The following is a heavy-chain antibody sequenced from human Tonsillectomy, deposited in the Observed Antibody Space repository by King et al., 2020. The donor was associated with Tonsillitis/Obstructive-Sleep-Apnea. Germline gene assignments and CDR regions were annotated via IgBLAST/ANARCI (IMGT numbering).Heavy chain of an antibody. CDR1: GFTFGDYA. V-gene: IGHV3-49*04. CDR2: IRSKVYGGTT. Sequence: VQLVESGGGLVQPGRSLRLSCTASGFTFGDYAMNWVRQAPGKGLEWVGFIRSKVYGGTTEYAASVKGRFTISRDDSKSIAYLQMNSLTTEDTAVYYCTRDSYYDFWSGYSYHFDYWGQGTLVTVSS. CDR3: TRDSYYDFWSGYSYHFDY. D-gene: IGHD3-3*01. J-gene: IGHJ4*02.